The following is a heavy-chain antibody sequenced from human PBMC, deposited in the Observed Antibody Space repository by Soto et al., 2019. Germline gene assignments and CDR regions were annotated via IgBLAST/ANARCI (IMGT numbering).Heavy chain of an antibody. V-gene: IGHV3-23*01. CDR2: VSAGGTKT. J-gene: IGHJ4*02. CDR3: AKDRQCFDH. Sequence: EVQLLESGGGLKQPGGSLRLSCSASGFTFKKYATSWVRQAPGRGLEWVSGVSAGGTKTYYADSVKGRFTVSRDNSKNILFLEMNSLRDQDTAIYFCAKDRQCFDHWGQGTRVTVSS. CDR1: GFTFKKYA. D-gene: IGHD6-19*01.